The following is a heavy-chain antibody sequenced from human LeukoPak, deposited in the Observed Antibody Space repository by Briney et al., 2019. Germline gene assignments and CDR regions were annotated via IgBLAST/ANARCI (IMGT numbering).Heavy chain of an antibody. V-gene: IGHV4-59*01. CDR1: GASISSYY. J-gene: IGHJ4*02. Sequence: SETLSLTCSVSGASISSYYWSWIRQPPGKGLEWIGYIDYSGSTNYNPSLKSRVTISVDTSKNQFSLKLSSVTAADTAVYYCARGGDRYSSGWYRGFQFDYWGQGTLVTVSS. CDR2: IDYSGST. D-gene: IGHD6-19*01. CDR3: ARGGDRYSSGWYRGFQFDY.